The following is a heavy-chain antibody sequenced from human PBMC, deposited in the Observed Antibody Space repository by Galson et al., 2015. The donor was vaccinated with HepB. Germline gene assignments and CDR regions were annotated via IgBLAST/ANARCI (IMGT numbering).Heavy chain of an antibody. CDR1: GYTFTNYY. V-gene: IGHV1-2*06. J-gene: IGHJ6*03. Sequence: SVKVSCKASGYTFTNYYMHWVRQAPGQGLEWMGRINSYSGGTNYGQKFQGRVTMTRDTSINTAYMELRRLSLNDTAVYYCARGDYGGDPGDYYYMDVWGKGTSVTVSS. CDR3: ARGDYGGDPGDYYYMDV. CDR2: INSYSGGT. D-gene: IGHD4-23*01.